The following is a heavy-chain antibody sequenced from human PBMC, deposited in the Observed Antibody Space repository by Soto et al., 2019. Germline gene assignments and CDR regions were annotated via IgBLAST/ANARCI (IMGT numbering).Heavy chain of an antibody. V-gene: IGHV1-3*01. Sequence: QVQLVQSGAEVKKPGASVKVSCKASGYTFTSYAMHWVRQAPGQRLEWMGWINAGNGNTKHSQKFQGRVTITRDTSASTAYMELSSLRSEATAVYYCARERGVAVAGTGEYYFDCWGQGTLVAVSS. J-gene: IGHJ4*02. CDR1: GYTFTSYA. D-gene: IGHD6-19*01. CDR3: ARERGVAVAGTGEYYFDC. CDR2: INAGNGNT.